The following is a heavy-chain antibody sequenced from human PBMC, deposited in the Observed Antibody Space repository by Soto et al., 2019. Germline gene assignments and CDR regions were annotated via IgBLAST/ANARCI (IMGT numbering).Heavy chain of an antibody. Sequence: LRLSCAASGFTFSSYGMHWVRQAPGKGLEWVAVISYDGSNKYYADSVKGRFTISRDNSKNTLYLQMNSLRAEDTAVYYCAKDLAGSSDYWGQGTLVTVSS. D-gene: IGHD3-10*01. CDR3: AKDLAGSSDY. CDR1: GFTFSSYG. J-gene: IGHJ4*02. V-gene: IGHV3-30*18. CDR2: ISYDGSNK.